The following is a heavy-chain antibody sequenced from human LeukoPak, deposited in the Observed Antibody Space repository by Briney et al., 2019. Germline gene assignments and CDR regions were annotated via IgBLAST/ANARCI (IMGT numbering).Heavy chain of an antibody. CDR3: ARTLGYSKGKNWFDP. Sequence: SETLSLTCTVSGGSISGYYWSWIRQPPGKGLEWIGYIYYSGSTNYNPSLKSRVTISVDTSKNQFSLKLSSVTAAGTAVYYCARTLGYSKGKNWFDPWGQGTLVTVSS. D-gene: IGHD6-13*01. CDR2: IYYSGST. V-gene: IGHV4-59*01. CDR1: GGSISGYY. J-gene: IGHJ5*02.